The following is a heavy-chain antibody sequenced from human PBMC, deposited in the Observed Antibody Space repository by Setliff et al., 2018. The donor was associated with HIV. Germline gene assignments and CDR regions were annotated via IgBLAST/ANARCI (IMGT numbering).Heavy chain of an antibody. CDR3: ARDRITMVRGVISGGFDY. Sequence: GPSVKVSCKASGYTFTSYAMHWVRQAPGQRLEWMGWINAGNGNTKYSQKFQGRVTITRDTSASTAYMELSSLRSEDTAVYYCARDRITMVRGVISGGFDYWGQGTLVTVAS. CDR2: INAGNGNT. CDR1: GYTFTSYA. V-gene: IGHV1-3*01. D-gene: IGHD3-10*01. J-gene: IGHJ4*02.